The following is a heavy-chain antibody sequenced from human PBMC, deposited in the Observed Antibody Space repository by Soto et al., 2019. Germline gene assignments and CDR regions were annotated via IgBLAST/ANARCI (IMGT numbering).Heavy chain of an antibody. CDR2: ISYDGSNK. J-gene: IGHJ3*02. V-gene: IGHV3-30-3*01. CDR3: ARTRSYYDAFDI. CDR1: GFTFSSYA. D-gene: IGHD3-10*01. Sequence: QVQLVESGGGVVQPGRSLRLSCAASGFTFSSYAMHWVRQAPGKGLEWVAVISYDGSNKYYADSVNDRFTISRDNSRNTLYMQMNSLRAEDTAVYYWARTRSYYDAFDIWGQGTMVTVSS.